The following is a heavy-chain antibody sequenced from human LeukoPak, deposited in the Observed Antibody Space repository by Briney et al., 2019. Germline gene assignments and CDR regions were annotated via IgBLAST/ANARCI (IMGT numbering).Heavy chain of an antibody. J-gene: IGHJ6*02. D-gene: IGHD3-16*01. CDR3: ATYTHWVAGDV. Sequence: GGSLRLSCGASGFTFSDSWMSWVRQAPGKGLEGVANMNQDGSEKAYVDSVKGRFAISRDNARNSLYLQMSSLRAEDTAVYYCATYTHWVAGDVWGQGTTVTVSS. CDR1: GFTFSDSW. CDR2: MNQDGSEK. V-gene: IGHV3-7*01.